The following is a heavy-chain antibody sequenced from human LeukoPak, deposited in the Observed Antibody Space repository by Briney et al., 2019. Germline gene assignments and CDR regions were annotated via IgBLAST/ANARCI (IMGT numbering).Heavy chain of an antibody. D-gene: IGHD1-26*01. CDR3: AREYSPDGMDV. J-gene: IGHJ6*02. Sequence: SETLSLTCAVYGGSFSGYCWSWIRQPPGKGLEWIGEINHSGSTNYNPSLRSRVTISVDTSKNQFSLKLSSVTAADTAVYYCAREYSPDGMDVWGQGTTVTVSS. CDR1: GGSFSGYC. V-gene: IGHV4-34*01. CDR2: INHSGST.